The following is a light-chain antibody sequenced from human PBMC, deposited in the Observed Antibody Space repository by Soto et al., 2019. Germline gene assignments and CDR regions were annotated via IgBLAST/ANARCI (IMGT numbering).Light chain of an antibody. CDR2: NVY. V-gene: IGLV2-14*03. CDR1: SSDVGAYNF. CDR3: SAYTVSRTYV. J-gene: IGLJ1*01. Sequence: QSALTQPASVSGSPGQSITISCTGTSSDVGAYNFVSWHQQHPGKAPKLTIYNVYDRPSGISYRFSGSKSGNTASLTISGLQGEDEADYYCSAYTVSRTYVFGTGTKLTVL.